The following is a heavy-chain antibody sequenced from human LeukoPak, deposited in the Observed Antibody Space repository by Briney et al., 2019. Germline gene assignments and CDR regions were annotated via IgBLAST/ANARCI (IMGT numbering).Heavy chain of an antibody. D-gene: IGHD2/OR15-2a*01. CDR2: ILKDGSNA. CDR1: GFTFSSYA. CDR3: ARDFHYFFDY. Sequence: PGGSLRLSCAASGFTFSSYAMSWVRQAPGKGLDWVALILKDGSNAFYADSVKGRFTISRDNSGNTLFLQMNSLRAEDTGIYYCARDFHYFFDYCGQGTLVTVSS. J-gene: IGHJ4*02. V-gene: IGHV3-30*03.